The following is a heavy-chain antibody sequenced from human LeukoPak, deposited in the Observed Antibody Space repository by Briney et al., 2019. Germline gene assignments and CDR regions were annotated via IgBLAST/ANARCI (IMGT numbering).Heavy chain of an antibody. CDR3: ARDSEGSRITIFGVVDY. Sequence: QSGGSLRLSCAASGFTFSSYWMHWVGHAPGKGLVWVSRINSDGSITSYSDSVKGPFTISRDNAKNTLYLQMNSLRAEDTAVYYCARDSEGSRITIFGVVDYWGQGTLVTVSS. J-gene: IGHJ4*02. V-gene: IGHV3-74*01. D-gene: IGHD3-3*01. CDR2: INSDGSIT. CDR1: GFTFSSYW.